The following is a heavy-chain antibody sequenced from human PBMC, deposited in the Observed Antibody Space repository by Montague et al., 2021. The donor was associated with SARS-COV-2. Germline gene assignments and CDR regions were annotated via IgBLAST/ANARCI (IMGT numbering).Heavy chain of an antibody. Sequence: SETLSLTCTIHAGSFSGGSFSGFYWNWVRQAPGKGLEWIGEINDSGSTTYKPSLSSRATISVDKSDNQLSLSLRSVTAADTGVSYCARDASSSRWLRGRERYHGYPMDVWGQGTTVTVSS. CDR3: ARDASSSRWLRGRERYHGYPMDV. J-gene: IGHJ6*02. CDR2: INDSGST. CDR1: AGSFSGGSFSGFY. D-gene: IGHD6-25*01. V-gene: IGHV4-34*01.